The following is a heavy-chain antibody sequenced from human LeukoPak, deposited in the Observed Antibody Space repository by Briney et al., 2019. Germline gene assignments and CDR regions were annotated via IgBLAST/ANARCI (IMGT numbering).Heavy chain of an antibody. CDR1: GYTLTELS. Sequence: ASVKVSCKVSGYTLTELSMHWVRQAPGKGLEWMGGFDPEDGETIYAQKFQGRVTMTEDTSTDTAYMELSSLRSEDTAVYYCATDGDRITMVRGVGGYWGQGTLVTVSS. V-gene: IGHV1-24*01. D-gene: IGHD3-10*01. CDR3: ATDGDRITMVRGVGGY. J-gene: IGHJ4*02. CDR2: FDPEDGET.